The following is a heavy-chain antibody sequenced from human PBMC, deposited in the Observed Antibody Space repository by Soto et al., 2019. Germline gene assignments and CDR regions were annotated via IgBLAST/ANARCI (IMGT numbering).Heavy chain of an antibody. CDR2: INPNSGGT. Sequence: GASLKVSCKASGYTFTGYDMHWVRQAPGQGLEWMGWINPNSGGTNYAQKFQGWVTMTRDTSISTAYMELSRLRSDDTAVYYCARERPPADYYYGMDVWGQGTTVTVSS. J-gene: IGHJ6*02. CDR1: GYTFTGYD. V-gene: IGHV1-2*04. CDR3: ARERPPADYYYGMDV. D-gene: IGHD6-6*01.